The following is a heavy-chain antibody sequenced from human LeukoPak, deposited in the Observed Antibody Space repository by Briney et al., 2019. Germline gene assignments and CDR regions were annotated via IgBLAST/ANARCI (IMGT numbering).Heavy chain of an antibody. CDR2: MKQDKTEK. J-gene: IGHJ4*02. CDR1: AFTFNNYW. Sequence: GGSLTLACAGSAFTFNNYWMAWVRQAPGEGPEWVANMKQDKTEKHHADSGKGPFTIARDNAQNSVYLRMNSLRAADTAVYYCARDVVGGLDYWGLGTLVTVSS. CDR3: ARDVVGGLDY. V-gene: IGHV3-7*01. D-gene: IGHD2-15*01.